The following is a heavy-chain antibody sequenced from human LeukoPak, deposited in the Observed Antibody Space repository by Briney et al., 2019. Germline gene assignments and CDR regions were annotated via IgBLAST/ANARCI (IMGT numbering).Heavy chain of an antibody. CDR2: IWYDGSNK. CDR1: GFTFSSYG. CDR3: ARDAEDIVVVVAATRGGYIDY. V-gene: IGHV3-33*08. D-gene: IGHD2-15*01. Sequence: TGGSLRLSCAASGFTFSSYGMHWVRQAPGKGLEWVAVIWYDGSNKYYADSVKGRFTISRDNSKNTLYLQMNSLRAEDTAVYYCARDAEDIVVVVAATRGGYIDYWGQGTLVTVSS. J-gene: IGHJ4*02.